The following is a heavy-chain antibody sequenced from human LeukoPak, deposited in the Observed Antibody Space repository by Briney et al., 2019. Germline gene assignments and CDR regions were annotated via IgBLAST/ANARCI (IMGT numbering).Heavy chain of an antibody. D-gene: IGHD2-8*01. CDR2: IRYDGSNT. CDR1: GVTFSSYD. Sequence: SGGSLRLSCEASGVTFSSYDMHWVRQAPGKGLEWVAFIRYDGSNTYYADSVKGRFTISRDNSKNTLYLQMNSLRPEDTSIFYCAKGYFLVVTNVEYYFDYWGQGTLVTVSS. V-gene: IGHV3-30*02. J-gene: IGHJ4*02. CDR3: AKGYFLVVTNVEYYFDY.